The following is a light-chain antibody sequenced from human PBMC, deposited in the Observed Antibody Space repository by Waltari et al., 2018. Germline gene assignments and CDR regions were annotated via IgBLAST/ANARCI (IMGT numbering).Light chain of an antibody. V-gene: IGKV3-20*01. J-gene: IGKJ1*01. CDR3: QKYGTLPAT. Sequence: EIVLTQSTGSLSLSPGERATLSCRASQSVGRTLSWYQQKPGQAPRLLIYDASSRATGIPDRFSGSGSETDFSLTISRLEPEDFAVYYCQKYGTLPATFGQGTKVEIK. CDR1: QSVGRT. CDR2: DAS.